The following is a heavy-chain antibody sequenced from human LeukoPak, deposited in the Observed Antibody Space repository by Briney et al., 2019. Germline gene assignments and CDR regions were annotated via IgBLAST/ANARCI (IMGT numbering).Heavy chain of an antibody. Sequence: GGSLRLSCAASGFTFSSYWMSWVRQAPGKGLEWVANINEDGSEKYYVDSVKGRFTISRDNAKNSLYLQMNSLRAEDTAVYYCARDLAPRLRYFDWSILTGDAFDIWGQGTMVTVSS. CDR3: ARDLAPRLRYFDWSILTGDAFDI. CDR2: INEDGSEK. D-gene: IGHD3-9*01. J-gene: IGHJ3*02. CDR1: GFTFSSYW. V-gene: IGHV3-7*03.